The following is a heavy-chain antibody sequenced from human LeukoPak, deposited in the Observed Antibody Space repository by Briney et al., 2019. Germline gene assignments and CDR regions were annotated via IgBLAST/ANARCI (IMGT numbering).Heavy chain of an antibody. CDR2: INPNSGGT. J-gene: IGHJ4*02. CDR1: GYSFTGHY. V-gene: IGHV1-2*02. CDR3: ATWYYYDSSGYYPFDY. D-gene: IGHD3-22*01. Sequence: ASVKVSCKASGYSFTGHYMHWVRQAPGQGLEWMGWINPNSGGTNYAQKFQGRVTMTRDTSISTAYMELSRLRSDDTVVYYCATWYYYDSSGYYPFDYWGQGTLVTVSS.